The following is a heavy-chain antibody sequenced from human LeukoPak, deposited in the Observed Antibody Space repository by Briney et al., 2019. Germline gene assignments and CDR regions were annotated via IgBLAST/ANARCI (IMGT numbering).Heavy chain of an antibody. CDR3: ARGATPGGWYFDL. D-gene: IGHD3-10*01. Sequence: GGSLRLSCAASGFTVSSNNMSWVRQAPGKGLEWVSVIYRGGSTYYADSVKGRFTISRDNSKNTLYLQMNSLRAGDTAVYYCARGATPGGWYFDLWGRGTLVTVSS. CDR2: IYRGGST. CDR1: GFTVSSNN. J-gene: IGHJ2*01. V-gene: IGHV3-53*01.